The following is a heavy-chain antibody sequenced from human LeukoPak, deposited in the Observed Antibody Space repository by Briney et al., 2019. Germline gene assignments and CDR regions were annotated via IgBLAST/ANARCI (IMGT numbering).Heavy chain of an antibody. CDR1: GFTPSSNF. CDR3: ASSIAARYSDL. J-gene: IGHJ4*02. CDR2: MYSGGRT. D-gene: IGHD6-6*01. Sequence: GGSLRLSCAVSGFTPSSNFISWVRQAPGKGLGWVSVMYSGGRTYYADSVKGRFTISRDNAKNTLDLQMNNLRAEDRAVHYWASSIAARYSDLWGQGTVVTVSS. V-gene: IGHV3-66*01.